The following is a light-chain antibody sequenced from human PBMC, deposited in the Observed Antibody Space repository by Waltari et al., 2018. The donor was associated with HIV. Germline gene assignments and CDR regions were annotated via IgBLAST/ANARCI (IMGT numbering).Light chain of an antibody. CDR2: DTS. CDR1: TGAVTSGNC. Sequence: QAVVTQEPSLTVSPGGTVTLTCASSTGAVTSGNCPYWFQRRPGQAPKPLLYDTSNRHSWTPARFSGSLLGGKAALTLSGAQVEDEADYFCLLSFNGVVVFGGGTSLTVL. V-gene: IGLV7-46*01. CDR3: LLSFNGVVV. J-gene: IGLJ2*01.